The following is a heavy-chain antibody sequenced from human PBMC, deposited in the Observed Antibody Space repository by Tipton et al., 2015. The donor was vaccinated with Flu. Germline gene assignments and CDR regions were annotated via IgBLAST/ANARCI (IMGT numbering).Heavy chain of an antibody. CDR3: AGGQDQGDY. D-gene: IGHD2-2*01. Sequence: SLRLSCVASGFPFSDVWMSWVRQAPGGGLEWLANINQDGTRKNYVDSVRGRFTISRDNTKNSLFLQLNSLRSEDTAVYFCAGGQDQGDYWGQGTLVTVST. CDR2: INQDGTRK. V-gene: IGHV3-7*04. J-gene: IGHJ4*02. CDR1: GFPFSDVW.